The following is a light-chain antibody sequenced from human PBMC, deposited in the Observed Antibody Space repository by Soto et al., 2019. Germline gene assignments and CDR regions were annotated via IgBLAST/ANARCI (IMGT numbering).Light chain of an antibody. V-gene: IGLV2-14*01. CDR3: TSYTSSSTLDV. Sequence: QSVLTQPASVSGSPGQSITISCTGTSSDVGGYNYVSWYQQHPGKAPKLIIYEVSNRPTGVSNRFSGSKSGHTASLTISGLQSEDEADYFCTSYTSSSTLDVFGTGTKVTVX. J-gene: IGLJ1*01. CDR1: SSDVGGYNY. CDR2: EVS.